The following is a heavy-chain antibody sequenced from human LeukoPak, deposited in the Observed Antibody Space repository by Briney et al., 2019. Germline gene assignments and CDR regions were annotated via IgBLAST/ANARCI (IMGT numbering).Heavy chain of an antibody. CDR1: GYTFTSYA. J-gene: IGHJ4*02. V-gene: IGHV1-3*01. D-gene: IGHD6-13*01. CDR3: ARDMGQQLVLFYFDY. Sequence: ASVKVSCTASGYTFTSYAMHWVRQAPGQRLEWMGWINAGNGNTKYSQKFQGRVTITRDTSASTAYMELSSLRSEDTAVYYCARDMGQQLVLFYFDYWGQGTLVTVSS. CDR2: INAGNGNT.